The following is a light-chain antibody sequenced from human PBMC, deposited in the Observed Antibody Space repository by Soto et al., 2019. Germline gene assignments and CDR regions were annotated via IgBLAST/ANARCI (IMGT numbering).Light chain of an antibody. CDR2: VNS. Sequence: QSVLTQPPSVSGAPGQRVTISCTGNSSNIGAGYGVHWYQQLPGTAPKLLIYVNSNRPSGVSDRFSGSKSGTSASLAITGLQAEDEADYYCQSYDSSLSGWVFGGGTKLTVL. J-gene: IGLJ3*02. CDR1: SSNIGAGYG. V-gene: IGLV1-40*01. CDR3: QSYDSSLSGWV.